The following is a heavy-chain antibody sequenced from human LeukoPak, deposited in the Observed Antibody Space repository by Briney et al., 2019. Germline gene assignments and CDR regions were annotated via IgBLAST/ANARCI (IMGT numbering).Heavy chain of an antibody. J-gene: IGHJ5*02. D-gene: IGHD3-3*01. CDR1: GFIFTTYW. V-gene: IGHV3-74*01. Sequence: GGSLRLSCGASGFIFTTYWMHWVRQAPGKGLVWVSRVNSDGSSTRYADSVKGRFTISRDNAKDTLYLQMNSLRAEDTAVYYCVKADDAWGQGTLVTVSS. CDR2: VNSDGSST. CDR3: VKADDA.